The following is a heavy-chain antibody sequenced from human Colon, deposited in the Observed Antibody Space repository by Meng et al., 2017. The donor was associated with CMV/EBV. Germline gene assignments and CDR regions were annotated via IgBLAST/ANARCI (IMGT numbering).Heavy chain of an antibody. Sequence: SETLSLTCTVSGGSISSSSYYWGWIRQPPGKGLEWIGSIYYSGSTYYNPSLESRVTISVDTSKNQFSLKLTSVTAADTAVYYCARGYCSGANCYRGVFDIWGQGTMVTVSS. J-gene: IGHJ3*02. CDR3: ARGYCSGANCYRGVFDI. D-gene: IGHD2-15*01. V-gene: IGHV4-39*07. CDR1: GGSISSSSYY. CDR2: IYYSGST.